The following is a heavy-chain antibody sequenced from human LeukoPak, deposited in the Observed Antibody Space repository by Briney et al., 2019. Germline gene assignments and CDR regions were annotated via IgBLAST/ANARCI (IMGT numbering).Heavy chain of an antibody. CDR1: GGSISSYY. CDR2: IYYSGST. D-gene: IGHD5-18*01. V-gene: IGHV4-59*08. CDR3: ARRDTAMPRAFDI. J-gene: IGHJ3*02. Sequence: SETLSLTCTVSGGSISSYYWSWIRQPPGKGLEWIGYIYYSGSTNYNPSLKSRVTISVDTSKNQFSLKLSSVTAADTAVYYCARRDTAMPRAFDIWGQGTMATVSS.